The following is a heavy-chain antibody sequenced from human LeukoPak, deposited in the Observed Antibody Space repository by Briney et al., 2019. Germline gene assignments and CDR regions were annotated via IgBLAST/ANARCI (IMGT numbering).Heavy chain of an antibody. Sequence: SVKVSCKASGGTFSSYTISWARQAPGQGLEWMGRIIPILGIANYAQKFQGRVTITADKSTSTAYMELSSLRSEDTAVYCCARVVPAATPDSKNRDCWGQGTLVTVSS. J-gene: IGHJ4*02. CDR3: ARVVPAATPDSKNRDC. CDR2: IIPILGIA. D-gene: IGHD2-2*01. CDR1: GGTFSSYT. V-gene: IGHV1-69*02.